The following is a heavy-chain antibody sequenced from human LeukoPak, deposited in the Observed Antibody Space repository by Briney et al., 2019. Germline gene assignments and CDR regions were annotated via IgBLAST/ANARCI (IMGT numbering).Heavy chain of an antibody. CDR2: ISGNGFST. CDR1: RFTFSTFA. Sequence: PGGPLRLSCAASRFTFSTFAMTWVRQAPGKGLEWVATISGNGFSTHYAQNVRGRFTISRDNGETKLYLQMNRLRADDTAVYYCARDRSMIRGVKAFEYWGQGTLVTVSS. CDR3: ARDRSMIRGVKAFEY. J-gene: IGHJ4*02. V-gene: IGHV3-23*01. D-gene: IGHD3-10*01.